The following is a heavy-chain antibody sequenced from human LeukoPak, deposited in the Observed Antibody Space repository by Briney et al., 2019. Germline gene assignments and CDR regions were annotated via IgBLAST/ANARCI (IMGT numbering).Heavy chain of an antibody. CDR3: ARAPYYYDSSGYFRGVDFDY. CDR2: MNPNSGNT. V-gene: IGHV1-8*03. D-gene: IGHD3-22*01. CDR1: GYTSTSYD. J-gene: IGHJ4*02. Sequence: ASVKVSCKASGYTSTSYDINWVRQATGQGLEWMGWMNPNSGNTGYAQKFQGRVTITRNTSISTAYMELSSLRSEDTAVYYCARAPYYYDSSGYFRGVDFDYWGQGTLVTVSS.